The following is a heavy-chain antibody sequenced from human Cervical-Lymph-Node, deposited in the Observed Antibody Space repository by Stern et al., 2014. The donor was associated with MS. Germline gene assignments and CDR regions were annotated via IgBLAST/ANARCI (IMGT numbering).Heavy chain of an antibody. CDR3: ARDHYYGSGTYFSY. CDR1: GLTFSSYW. J-gene: IGHJ4*02. V-gene: IGHV3-74*01. CDR2: INTDGGTT. D-gene: IGHD3-10*01. Sequence: EVQLEESGGDLVQPGGSLRLSCAMSGLTFSSYWMHWVRQAPGKGLVWVSRINTDGGTTSYADSVKGRFTISRDNAKNTLYLQMNNLRVEDTAVYYCARDHYYGSGTYFSYWGQGTLVTVSS.